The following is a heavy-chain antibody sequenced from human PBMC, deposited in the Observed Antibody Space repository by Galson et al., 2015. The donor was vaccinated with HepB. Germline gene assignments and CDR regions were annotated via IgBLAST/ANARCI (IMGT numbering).Heavy chain of an antibody. CDR2: IIPIFGTA. J-gene: IGHJ6*02. V-gene: IGHV1-69*13. D-gene: IGHD3-10*01. CDR1: GGTFSSYA. Sequence: SVKVSCKASGGTFSSYAISWVRQAPGQGLEWMGGIIPIFGTANYTQKFQGRVTITADESTSTAYMELSSLRSEDTAVYYCARDLLRVLPPSYYYYGMDVWGQGTTVTVSS. CDR3: ARDLLRVLPPSYYYYGMDV.